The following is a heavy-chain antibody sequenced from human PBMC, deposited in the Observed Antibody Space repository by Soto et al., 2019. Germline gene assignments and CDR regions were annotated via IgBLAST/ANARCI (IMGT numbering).Heavy chain of an antibody. D-gene: IGHD3-22*01. V-gene: IGHV3-21*01. CDR1: GFTFTRYS. CDR2: ITISSSSR. CDR3: ARDYYFDSSGYSPLDY. Sequence: GGSLRLSCAASGFTFTRYSMNWVRQAPGKGLEWISSITISSSSRNYADSVKGRFTISRDNTKNSLYLQMNSLRAEDTAVYYCARDYYFDSSGYSPLDYWGQGTLVTVPQ. J-gene: IGHJ4*02.